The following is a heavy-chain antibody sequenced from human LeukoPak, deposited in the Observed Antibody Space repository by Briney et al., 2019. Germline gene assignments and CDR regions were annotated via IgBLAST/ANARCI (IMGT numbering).Heavy chain of an antibody. V-gene: IGHV3-7*03. Sequence: GGSLRLSCAASGFIFNTYWMTWARQTPGKGLEWVANIKPDGGEKNYVDSVKGRFTASRDNAQNSLYLQMNSLRVEDTAVYYCARHPNSNWDYWGQGTLVTVSS. CDR1: GFIFNTYW. CDR3: ARHPNSNWDY. CDR2: IKPDGGEK. D-gene: IGHD6-13*01. J-gene: IGHJ4*02.